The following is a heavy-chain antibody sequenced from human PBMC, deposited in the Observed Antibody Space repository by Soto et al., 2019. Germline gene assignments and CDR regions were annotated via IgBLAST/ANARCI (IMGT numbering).Heavy chain of an antibody. CDR3: ETVATGSYNWFDP. CDR2: INSGGSTT. J-gene: IGHJ5*02. Sequence: EVQLVESGGGLVQPGGSLRLSCAASGFTFSTYWMHWVRQAPGKGLVWVSRINSGGSTTTYADSVKGRFTISRDNARNTLYLHMDSPRGEDTDVYYCETVATGSYNWFDPWGQGTLVTVSS. V-gene: IGHV3-74*01. D-gene: IGHD5-12*01. CDR1: GFTFSTYW.